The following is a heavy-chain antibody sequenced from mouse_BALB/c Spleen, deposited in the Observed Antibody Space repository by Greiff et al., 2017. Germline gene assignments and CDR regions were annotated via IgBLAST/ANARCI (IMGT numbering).Heavy chain of an antibody. J-gene: IGHJ3*01. Sequence: EVHLVESGGGLVKPGGSLKLSCAASGFTFSDYYMYWVRQTPEKRLEWVATISDGGSYTYYPDSVKGRFTISRDNAKNNLYLQMSSLKSEDTAMYYCARDRDYRYGRFAYWGQGTLVTVSA. D-gene: IGHD2-14*01. CDR3: ARDRDYRYGRFAY. V-gene: IGHV5-4*02. CDR2: ISDGGSYT. CDR1: GFTFSDYY.